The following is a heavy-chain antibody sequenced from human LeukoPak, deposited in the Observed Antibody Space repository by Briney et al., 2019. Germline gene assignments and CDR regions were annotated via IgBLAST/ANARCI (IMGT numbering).Heavy chain of an antibody. Sequence: ASVKVSCKASGYTFTGYYMHWVRQAPGQGLEWMGWINPNSGGTNCAQKFQGWVTMTRDTSTSTVYMELSSLRSEDTAVYYCARCGEASYDILTGYSRFDYWGQGTLVTVSS. J-gene: IGHJ4*02. V-gene: IGHV1-2*04. CDR2: INPNSGGT. D-gene: IGHD3-9*01. CDR1: GYTFTGYY. CDR3: ARCGEASYDILTGYSRFDY.